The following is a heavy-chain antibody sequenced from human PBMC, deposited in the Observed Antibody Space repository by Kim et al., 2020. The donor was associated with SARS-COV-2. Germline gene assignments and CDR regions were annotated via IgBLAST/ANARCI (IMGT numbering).Heavy chain of an antibody. Sequence: SETLSLTCTVSGGSISSYYWSWIRQPPGKGLEWIGYIYYSGSTNYNPSLKSRVTISVDTSKNQFSLKLSSVTAADTAVYYCARDSTTVTQDAFDIWGQGTMVTVSS. J-gene: IGHJ3*02. CDR2: IYYSGST. D-gene: IGHD4-4*01. CDR1: GGSISSYY. CDR3: ARDSTTVTQDAFDI. V-gene: IGHV4-59*01.